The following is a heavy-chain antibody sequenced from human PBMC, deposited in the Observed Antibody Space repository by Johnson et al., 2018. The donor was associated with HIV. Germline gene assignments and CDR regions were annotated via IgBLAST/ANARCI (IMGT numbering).Heavy chain of an antibody. J-gene: IGHJ3*02. D-gene: IGHD3-22*01. CDR3: ANSGLRTYYYDTGVHDVFDI. CDR1: GFTVSSNY. Sequence: EVQLVESGGGLVQPGGSLRLSCAASGFTVSSNYMSWVRQAPGKGLEWVSLIYSGGITYYADSVKGRFTISRDNSKNTLYLQMSSLRDEDTAVYYCANSGLRTYYYDTGVHDVFDIWGQGTMVTVSS. CDR2: IYSGGIT. V-gene: IGHV3-66*01.